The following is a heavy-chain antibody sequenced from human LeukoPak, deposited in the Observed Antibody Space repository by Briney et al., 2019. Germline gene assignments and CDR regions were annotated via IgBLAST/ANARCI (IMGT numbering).Heavy chain of an antibody. J-gene: IGHJ3*02. V-gene: IGHV4-59*08. CDR2: IYYSGST. CDR1: GGSISSYY. CDR3: ARPVRGYCSGGSCYDGAFDI. Sequence: SETLSLTCTVSGGSISSYYWSWIRQPPGKGLEWIGYIYYSGSTNYNPSLKSRVTISVDTSKNQFSLKLSSVTAADTAVYYCARPVRGYCSGGSCYDGAFDIWGQGTMVTVSS. D-gene: IGHD2-15*01.